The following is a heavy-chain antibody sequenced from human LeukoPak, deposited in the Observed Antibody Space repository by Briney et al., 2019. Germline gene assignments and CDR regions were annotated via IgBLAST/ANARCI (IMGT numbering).Heavy chain of an antibody. CDR2: IWYDGSNK. CDR3: ARDSEVRGAGGYFDY. CDR1: GFTFSSYG. V-gene: IGHV3-33*01. Sequence: PGRSLRLSCAASGFTFSSYGMHWVRQAPGKGLEWVAVIWYDGSNKYYADSVKGRFTISRDNSKNTLCLLMNSLRAEDTAVYYCARDSEVRGAGGYFDYWGQGTLVTVSS. D-gene: IGHD3-10*01. J-gene: IGHJ4*02.